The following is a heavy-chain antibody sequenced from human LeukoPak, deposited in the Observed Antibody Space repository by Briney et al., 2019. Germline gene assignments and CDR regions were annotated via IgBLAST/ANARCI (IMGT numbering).Heavy chain of an antibody. Sequence: SETLPLTCTVSGGSVSSYYWSWIRQPPGKGLEWIGYIYYSGSTNYNPSLKSRVTISVDTSKNQFSLKLSSVTAADTAVYYCARREYDSSGYGFAHYYFDYWGQGTLVTVSS. CDR1: GGSVSSYY. D-gene: IGHD3-22*01. V-gene: IGHV4-59*08. J-gene: IGHJ4*02. CDR3: ARREYDSSGYGFAHYYFDY. CDR2: IYYSGST.